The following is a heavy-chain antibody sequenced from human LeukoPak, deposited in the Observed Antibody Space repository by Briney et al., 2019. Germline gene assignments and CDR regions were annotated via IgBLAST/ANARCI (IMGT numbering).Heavy chain of an antibody. CDR2: INHSGST. J-gene: IGHJ6*02. Sequence: PSETLSLTCAVYGGSSSGYYWSWIRQPPGKGLEWIGEINHSGSTNYNPSLKSRVTISVDTSKNQFSLKLSSVTAADTAVYYCATSPYSSSWYNYYYGMDVWGQGTTVTVSS. V-gene: IGHV4-34*01. CDR1: GGSSSGYY. CDR3: ATSPYSSSWYNYYYGMDV. D-gene: IGHD6-13*01.